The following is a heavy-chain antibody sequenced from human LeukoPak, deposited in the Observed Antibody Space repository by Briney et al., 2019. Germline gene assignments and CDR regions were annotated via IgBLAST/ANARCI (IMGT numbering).Heavy chain of an antibody. CDR3: AREGGPKWFDP. J-gene: IGHJ5*02. D-gene: IGHD3-16*01. V-gene: IGHV3-21*01. CDR2: ISSSSYI. CDR1: GFTFSSYS. Sequence: GGSLRLSCAASGFTFSSYSMNWVRQAPGKGLEWVSSISSSSYIYYADSVKGRFTISRDNAKNSLYLQMNSLRAEDTAVYYCAREGGPKWFDPWGQGTLVTVSS.